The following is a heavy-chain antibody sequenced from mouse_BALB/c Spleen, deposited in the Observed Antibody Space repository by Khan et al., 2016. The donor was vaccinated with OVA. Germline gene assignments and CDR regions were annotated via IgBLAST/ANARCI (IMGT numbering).Heavy chain of an antibody. D-gene: IGHD1-1*01. Sequence: QVQLQQSGAELVKAGASVKMSCKASGYTFTSYWMHWVKQRLGQGLEWFAETNPTNGRTYYNEKFKSKATLTVDKSSSTAYMLLSGPTFEDSAVYYCARIKKIVATYFDYWGQGTTLIVSS. CDR1: GYTFTSYW. CDR2: TNPTNGRT. V-gene: IGHV1S81*02. J-gene: IGHJ2*01. CDR3: ARIKKIVATYFDY.